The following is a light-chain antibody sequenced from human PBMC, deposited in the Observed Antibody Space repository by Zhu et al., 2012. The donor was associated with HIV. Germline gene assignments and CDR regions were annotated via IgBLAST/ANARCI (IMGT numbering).Light chain of an antibody. J-gene: IGKJ1*01. Sequence: DIQLTQSPPSLSASVGDRVTITCRASQGISYSLAWYQQTPGVSPKLLIYAASSLQTGVPSRFSGSGSGTEFTLTISSLQPEDFATYYCQQLNNFPWTFGQGPRWISN. CDR2: AAS. CDR3: QQLNNFPWT. V-gene: IGKV1-9*01. CDR1: QGISYS.